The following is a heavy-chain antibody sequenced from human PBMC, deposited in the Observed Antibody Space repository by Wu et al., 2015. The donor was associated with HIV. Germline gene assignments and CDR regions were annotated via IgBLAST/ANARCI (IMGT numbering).Heavy chain of an antibody. CDR1: GYTFKSYT. Sequence: QVQLVQSGAEVKKPGSSVKVSCKASGYTFKSYTVTWVRQAPGQGLEWMGRIITLFGTTNYAQKFQGRVTITADESTRTVYMELSRLRSEDTAVYYCARTSPMTTVRTNYHYYGMDVWGQGTTVTVSS. D-gene: IGHD4-11*01. CDR3: ARTSPMTTVRTNYHYYGMDV. CDR2: IITLFGTT. J-gene: IGHJ6*02. V-gene: IGHV1-69*13.